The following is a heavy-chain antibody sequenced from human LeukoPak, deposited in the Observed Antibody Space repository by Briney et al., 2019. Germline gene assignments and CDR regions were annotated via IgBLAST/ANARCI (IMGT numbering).Heavy chain of an antibody. Sequence: SETLSLTCTVSVGSIRSHYWSWIRQLPGQGLEWIGYISYSGSTNYNPSLKSRVTISVDTSKTQFSLKLSSVTAADTPMYYCVRGGDDNAMWRYYFDYWGQGTLVSVSS. CDR3: VRGGDDNAMWRYYFDY. CDR1: VGSIRSHY. J-gene: IGHJ4*02. D-gene: IGHD2-21*01. V-gene: IGHV4-59*11. CDR2: ISYSGST.